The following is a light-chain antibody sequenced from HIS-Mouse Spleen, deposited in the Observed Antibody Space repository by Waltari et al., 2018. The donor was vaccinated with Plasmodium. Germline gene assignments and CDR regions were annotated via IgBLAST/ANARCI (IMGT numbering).Light chain of an antibody. V-gene: IGKV3-15*01. CDR3: QQYNNWSFT. Sequence: EIVMTQSPATLSVSPGERATLSCSASQSVSSNLAWYQQKPCQAPRHLIYGASTRATGIPARFSGSGSGTEFTLTISSLQSEDFAVYYCQQYNNWSFTFGPGTKVDIK. CDR1: QSVSSN. J-gene: IGKJ3*01. CDR2: GAS.